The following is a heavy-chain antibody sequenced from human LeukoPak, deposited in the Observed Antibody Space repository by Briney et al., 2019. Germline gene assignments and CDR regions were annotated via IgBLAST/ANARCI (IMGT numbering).Heavy chain of an antibody. Sequence: XSSXWMNWARQAXGKGLEWVASINHNGNVNYYVDSVKGRFTISRDNAKNSLHLQMSNLRAEDTAVYFCARGGGLDVWGQGATVTVSS. CDR2: INHNGNVN. J-gene: IGHJ6*02. CDR3: ARGGGLDV. V-gene: IGHV3-7*03. CDR1: XSSXW. D-gene: IGHD3-16*01.